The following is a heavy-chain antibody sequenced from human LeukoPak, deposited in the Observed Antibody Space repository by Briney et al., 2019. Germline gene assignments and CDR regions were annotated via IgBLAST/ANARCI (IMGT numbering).Heavy chain of an antibody. D-gene: IGHD3-22*01. Sequence: ASVKVSCKASGYTFTGYNMHWVRQAPGQGLEWMGWINPNSGGTNYAQKFQGRVTMTRDTSISTAYMELRRLRSEDTAVYYCARISSGSYFDYWGQGTLVTVSS. V-gene: IGHV1-2*02. CDR3: ARISSGSYFDY. CDR1: GYTFTGYN. CDR2: INPNSGGT. J-gene: IGHJ4*02.